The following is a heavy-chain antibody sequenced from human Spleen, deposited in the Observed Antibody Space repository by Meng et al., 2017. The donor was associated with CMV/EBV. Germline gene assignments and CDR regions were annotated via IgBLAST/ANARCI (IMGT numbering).Heavy chain of an antibody. J-gene: IGHJ3*02. Sequence: GESLKISCAASRFTFSNYWMSWVRQAPGKGLEWVANIKQDGSEKYYVDSVKGRFTISRDNAKNSLYLQMNSLRAEDTAVYYCARVGQLVLGPTWLNDAFDIWGQGTMVTVSS. CDR1: RFTFSNYW. CDR3: ARVGQLVLGPTWLNDAFDI. D-gene: IGHD6-6*01. V-gene: IGHV3-7*01. CDR2: IKQDGSEK.